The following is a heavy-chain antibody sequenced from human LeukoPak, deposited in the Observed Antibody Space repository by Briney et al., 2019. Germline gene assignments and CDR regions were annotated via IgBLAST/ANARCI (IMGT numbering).Heavy chain of an antibody. CDR3: ARGPWGYCSGGSCYENDY. D-gene: IGHD2-15*01. J-gene: IGHJ4*02. CDR2: IIPIFGTA. V-gene: IGHV1-69*05. Sequence: SVKVSCKASGGTFSSYAISWVRQAPGQGLEWMGGIIPIFGTANYAQKFQGRVTITTDESTSTAYMELSSLRSEDTAVYYCARGPWGYCSGGSCYENDYWGQGTLVTVSS. CDR1: GGTFSSYA.